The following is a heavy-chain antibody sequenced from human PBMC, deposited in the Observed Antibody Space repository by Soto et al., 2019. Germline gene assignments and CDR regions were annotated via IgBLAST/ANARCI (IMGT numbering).Heavy chain of an antibody. V-gene: IGHV1-3*01. CDR1: GYPXTSYA. CDR3: ARGSGYDNFDS. J-gene: IGHJ4*02. CDR2: INAGNGDT. D-gene: IGHD5-12*01. Sequence: ASVKVSCKASGYPXTSYAIHWVRQAPGQSLEWMGWINAGNGDTKYSQKFQGRVTITRDTSASTAYLELRSLRSEDTAVYYCARGSGYDNFDSWGQGTLVTVSS.